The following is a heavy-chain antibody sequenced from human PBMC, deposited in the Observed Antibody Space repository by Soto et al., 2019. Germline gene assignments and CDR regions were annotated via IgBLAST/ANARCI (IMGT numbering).Heavy chain of an antibody. CDR1: GDSVSSNSAA. Sequence: XQTLSLTCAISGDSVSSNSAAWNWIRQSPSRGLEWLGRTYYRSKWYNDYAVSVKSRITINPDTSKNQFSLQLNSVTPEDTAVYYCARDRVIVVVPAAIRSMDVWGQGTTVTVSS. CDR3: ARDRVIVVVPAAIRSMDV. CDR2: TYYRSKWYN. V-gene: IGHV6-1*01. D-gene: IGHD2-2*01. J-gene: IGHJ6*02.